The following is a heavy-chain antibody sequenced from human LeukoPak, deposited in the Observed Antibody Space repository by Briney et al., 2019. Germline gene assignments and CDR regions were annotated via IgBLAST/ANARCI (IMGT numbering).Heavy chain of an antibody. V-gene: IGHV4-39*01. CDR1: SGSIGSSSNY. CDR2: VYYSGST. J-gene: IGHJ5*02. Sequence: SETLSLTCTVSSGSIGSSSNYWGWIRQAPGKGLEWIGNVYYSGSTFYNPSLKSRVTISVDTSKNQFSLKLRSATAADTAIYYCARASFNVVFGNWFDPWGQGTLVIVSS. D-gene: IGHD2-8*01. CDR3: ARASFNVVFGNWFDP.